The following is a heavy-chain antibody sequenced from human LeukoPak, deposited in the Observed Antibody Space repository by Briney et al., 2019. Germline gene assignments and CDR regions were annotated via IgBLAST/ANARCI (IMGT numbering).Heavy chain of an antibody. CDR1: GFTFDDYG. D-gene: IGHD3-22*01. CDR3: ATFTYYYDSSGYSQGDY. V-gene: IGHV3-30*02. J-gene: IGHJ4*02. Sequence: HPGGSLRLSCAASGFTFDDYGMSWVRQAPGKGLEWVAFIRYDGSNKYYADSVKGRFTISRDNSKNTLYLQMNSLRAEDTAVYYCATFTYYYDSSGYSQGDYWGQGTLVTVSP. CDR2: IRYDGSNK.